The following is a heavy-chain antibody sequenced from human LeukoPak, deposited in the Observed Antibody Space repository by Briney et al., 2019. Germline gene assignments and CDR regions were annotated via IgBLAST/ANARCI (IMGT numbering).Heavy chain of an antibody. V-gene: IGHV3-23*01. CDR2: ISNNGGYT. CDR3: ASFTSYGDYDDAFDI. CDR1: GFTFSSSA. Sequence: GGSLRLSCAASGFTFSSSAMSWVRQAPGKGLEWVSAISNNGGYTYYADSVQGRFTISRDNAKNSLYLQMNSLRAEDTALYYCASFTSYGDYDDAFDIWGQGTMVTVSS. J-gene: IGHJ3*02. D-gene: IGHD4-17*01.